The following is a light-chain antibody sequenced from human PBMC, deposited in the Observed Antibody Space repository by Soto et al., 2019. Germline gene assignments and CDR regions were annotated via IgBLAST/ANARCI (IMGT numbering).Light chain of an antibody. J-gene: IGKJ1*01. CDR2: GAS. CDR3: QQYNNWPPWT. Sequence: EIVMTQSPATLSVSPGERATLSCRASQSVSSNIAWYQQKPGQAPRLLIYGASTRATGIPVRFSGSGSGTEFTLTISSLQSEDFAVYYCQQYNNWPPWTFGQGTKAEIK. CDR1: QSVSSN. V-gene: IGKV3-15*01.